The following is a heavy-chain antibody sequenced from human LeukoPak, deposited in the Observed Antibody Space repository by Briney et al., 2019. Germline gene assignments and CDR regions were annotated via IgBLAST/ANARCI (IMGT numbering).Heavy chain of an antibody. CDR1: GYSFTSHW. CDR3: ARREMATKRAVKPADY. J-gene: IGHJ4*02. V-gene: IGHV5-51*01. CDR2: IYPGDSDT. Sequence: KRGESLKISCKGSGYSFTSHWVAWVRQMPGKGLEWMGIIYPGDSDTRYSPSFQGQVTISADKSISTAYLQWSSLKASDTAMYYCARREMATKRAVKPADYWGQGTLVTVSS. D-gene: IGHD5-24*01.